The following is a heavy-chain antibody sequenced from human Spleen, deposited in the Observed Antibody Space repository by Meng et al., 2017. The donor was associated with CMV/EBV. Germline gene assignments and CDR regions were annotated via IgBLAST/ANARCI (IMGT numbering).Heavy chain of an antibody. D-gene: IGHD6-13*01. J-gene: IGHJ3*02. CDR3: ARGMIAAAGDAFDI. CDR2: INPNSGGT. CDR1: GYTSTGYY. Sequence: ASVKVSCKASGYTSTGYYMHWVRQAPGQGLEWMGWINPNSGGTNYAQKFQGRVTMTRDTSISTAYMELSRLRSDDTAVYYCARGMIAAAGDAFDIWGQGTMVTVSS. V-gene: IGHV1-2*02.